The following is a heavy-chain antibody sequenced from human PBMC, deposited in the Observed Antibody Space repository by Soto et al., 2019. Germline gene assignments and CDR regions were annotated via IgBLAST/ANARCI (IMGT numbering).Heavy chain of an antibody. V-gene: IGHV3-30-3*01. CDR3: ARDRGGATVTTLEWYIDL. J-gene: IGHJ2*01. D-gene: IGHD4-17*01. CDR1: GFTFSSYA. CDR2: ISYDGSNK. Sequence: QVQLVESGGGVVQPGRSLRLSCAASGFTFSSYAMHWVRQAPGKGLEWVAVISYDGSNKYYADSVKGRFTISRDNSKNTLYLQMNSLRAEDTAVYYCARDRGGATVTTLEWYIDLWGRGTLVTVSS.